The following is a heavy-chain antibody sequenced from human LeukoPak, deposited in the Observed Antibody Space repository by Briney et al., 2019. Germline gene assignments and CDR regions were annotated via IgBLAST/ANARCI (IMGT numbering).Heavy chain of an antibody. CDR3: ARPRGYCSGGSCQYAFDI. CDR2: IDCRGST. Sequence: SETLSLTCTVSGGSISGSYYWAWIRQPPGKGLEWIGNIDCRGSTYYNPSLKSRVTISVDTFKNQFSLKLSSVTAADTAVYYCARPRGYCSGGSCQYAFDIWGQGTMLTVSS. CDR1: GGSISGSYY. D-gene: IGHD2-15*01. J-gene: IGHJ3*02. V-gene: IGHV4-39*01.